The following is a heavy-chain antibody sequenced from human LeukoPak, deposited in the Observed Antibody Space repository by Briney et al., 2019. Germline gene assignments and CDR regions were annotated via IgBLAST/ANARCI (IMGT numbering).Heavy chain of an antibody. Sequence: ASVKVSCKASGYTFTSYDINWVRQATGQGLEWMGWMNPNSGNTGYAQKFQGRVTMTRNTSISTAYMELSSLRSEDTAVYYWARGGRWLQHFDYWGQGTLVIVSS. D-gene: IGHD5-24*01. CDR1: GYTFTSYD. CDR3: ARGGRWLQHFDY. J-gene: IGHJ4*02. V-gene: IGHV1-8*01. CDR2: MNPNSGNT.